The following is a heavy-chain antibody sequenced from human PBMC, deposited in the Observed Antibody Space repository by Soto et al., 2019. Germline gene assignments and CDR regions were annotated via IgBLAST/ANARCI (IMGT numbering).Heavy chain of an antibody. Sequence: ASVKVSCKASGYTFTSYGISWVRQAPGQGLEWMGWISAYNGNTKYSQKFQGRVTITRDTSASTAYMELSSLRSEDTAVYYCARAGKWERNNWFDPWGQGTLVTVSS. V-gene: IGHV1-18*04. CDR1: GYTFTSYG. J-gene: IGHJ5*02. D-gene: IGHD1-26*01. CDR3: ARAGKWERNNWFDP. CDR2: ISAYNGNT.